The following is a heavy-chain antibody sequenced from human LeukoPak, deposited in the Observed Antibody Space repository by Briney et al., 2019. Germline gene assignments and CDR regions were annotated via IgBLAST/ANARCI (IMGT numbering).Heavy chain of an antibody. V-gene: IGHV4-34*01. Sequence: PSETLSLTCAIYGGSFNGYYWNWIRQPPGKRLEWIGEISHSGGTNYNPSLKSRVTISGDTSKNQSSLTLYSVTAADTAVYYCARTLDTTGYFRNFDYWGQGSPVTVSS. D-gene: IGHD3-9*01. J-gene: IGHJ4*02. CDR2: ISHSGGT. CDR1: GGSFNGYY. CDR3: ARTLDTTGYFRNFDY.